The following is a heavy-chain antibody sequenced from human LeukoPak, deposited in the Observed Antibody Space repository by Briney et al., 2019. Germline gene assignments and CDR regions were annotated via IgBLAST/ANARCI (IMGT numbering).Heavy chain of an antibody. CDR2: IYYSGST. CDR1: GGSISSSSYY. Sequence: SETLSLTCTVSGGSISSSSYYWGWIRQPPGKGLEWIGSIYYSGSTYYNPSLKSRVPISVDTSKNQFSLKLSSVTAADTAVYDCARHLRSGWTPFDYWGQGTLVTVSS. CDR3: ARHLRSGWTPFDY. D-gene: IGHD6-19*01. V-gene: IGHV4-39*01. J-gene: IGHJ4*02.